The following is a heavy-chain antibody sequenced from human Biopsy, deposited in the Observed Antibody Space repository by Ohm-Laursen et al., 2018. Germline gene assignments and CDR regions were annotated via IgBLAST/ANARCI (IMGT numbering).Heavy chain of an antibody. CDR2: IHGSGRT. J-gene: IGHJ4*02. CDR1: EFNGDRNH. D-gene: IGHD3-16*01. CDR3: AGAGGHSF. Sequence: SLRLSCAASEFNGDRNHMNWVRQAPGKGLEWVSMIHGSGRTDYADSVKGRFTVSRDNSKDTVYLQMNALRVDDTAMYYCAGAGGHSFWGQGALVTVSS. V-gene: IGHV3-66*01.